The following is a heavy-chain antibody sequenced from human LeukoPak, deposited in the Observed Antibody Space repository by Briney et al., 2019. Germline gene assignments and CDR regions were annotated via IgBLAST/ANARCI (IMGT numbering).Heavy chain of an antibody. Sequence: GGSLRLSCAGSGFPFAAFSVHWVRQAPGKGLEWVSSISSGDGGYIYYADSVRGRFTISRDNAEDSVYLQMKSLRAEDTAAYYCARGNAPLPFDYWGQGTPVTVSS. CDR1: GFPFAAFS. CDR2: ISSGDGGYI. V-gene: IGHV3-21*01. J-gene: IGHJ4*02. CDR3: ARGNAPLPFDY. D-gene: IGHD2-2*01.